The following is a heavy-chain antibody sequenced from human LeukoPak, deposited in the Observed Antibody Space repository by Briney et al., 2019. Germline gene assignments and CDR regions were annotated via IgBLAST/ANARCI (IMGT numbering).Heavy chain of an antibody. CDR3: ASRPRGIWGSYRYDD. D-gene: IGHD3-16*02. J-gene: IGHJ4*02. V-gene: IGHV1-2*02. CDR1: GYTFTGYY. Sequence: ASVKVSCKASGYTFTGYYMHWVRQAPGQGREWMGWINPNSGGTNYAQKFQGRVTMPRDTSISTGYMELSGLRSDDTAVYHCASRPRGIWGSYRYDDWGQGTLVTVSS. CDR2: INPNSGGT.